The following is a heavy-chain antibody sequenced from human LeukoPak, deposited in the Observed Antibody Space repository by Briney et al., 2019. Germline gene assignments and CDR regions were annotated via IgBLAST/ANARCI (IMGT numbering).Heavy chain of an antibody. D-gene: IGHD5-12*01. Sequence: PWGSLRLSCAASGFTFSSYWMHGVRQAPGKGLVWVSRINSDGSSTSYADSVKGRFTISRDNAKNTLYLQMNSLRAEDTAVYYCAKGYDYAFDIWGQGTMVTVSS. CDR3: AKGYDYAFDI. J-gene: IGHJ3*02. V-gene: IGHV3-74*01. CDR2: INSDGSST. CDR1: GFTFSSYW.